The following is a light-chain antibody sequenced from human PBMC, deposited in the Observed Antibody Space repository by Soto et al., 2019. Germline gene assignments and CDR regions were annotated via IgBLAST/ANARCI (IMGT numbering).Light chain of an antibody. Sequence: EIRLKESPATVSLHKRERARLPCRASHSVSSYLAWYQQKPGQAPRLLIYDASNRATGIPARFSGSGSGTDFTLTISSLEPEDFAGYYCQQRIDSRPTFGGGTKVDIK. CDR1: HSVSSY. CDR3: QQRIDSRPT. J-gene: IGKJ4*01. V-gene: IGKV3-11*01. CDR2: DAS.